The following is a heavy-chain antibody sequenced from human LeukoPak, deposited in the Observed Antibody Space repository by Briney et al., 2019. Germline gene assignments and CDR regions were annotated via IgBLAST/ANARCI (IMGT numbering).Heavy chain of an antibody. CDR3: ARYWSSRSEFDP. D-gene: IGHD3-3*01. CDR2: IYPGDSDT. J-gene: IGHJ5*02. CDR1: GYSFTSYW. Sequence: GECLKISCKGSGYSFTSYWIGWVRPMPGKGLGWMGIIYPGDSDTRYSPSFQGQVTISADKSISTAYLQWSSLKASDTAMYYCARYWSSRSEFDPWGQGTLVTVSS. V-gene: IGHV5-51*01.